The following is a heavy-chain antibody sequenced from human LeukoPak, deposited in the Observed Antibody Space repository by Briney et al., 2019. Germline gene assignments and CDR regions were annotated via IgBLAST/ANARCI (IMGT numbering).Heavy chain of an antibody. CDR2: ISSNGGST. J-gene: IGHJ4*02. Sequence: GGSLRLSCAAYGFTFSSYAMHWVRQAPGKGLEYVSAISSNGGSTYYANSVKSRFTISRDTSKNTLYLQMGSLRAEDMAVYYCARVSCGYSSCWYIDSWGQGTLVTVSS. CDR1: GFTFSSYA. CDR3: ARVSCGYSSCWYIDS. D-gene: IGHD6-19*01. V-gene: IGHV3-64*01.